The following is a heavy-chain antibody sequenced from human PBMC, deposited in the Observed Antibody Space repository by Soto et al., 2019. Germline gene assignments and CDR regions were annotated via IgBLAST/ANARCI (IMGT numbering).Heavy chain of an antibody. CDR2: IYSSGNT. CDR3: ATARSRSPNRAFDY. Sequence: PSETLSLTCTVSGGSISSYYWSWIRQPPGKGLEWIGYIYSSGNTNYNPSLKSRVAISVDTSNNQFSLNLSSVTAADTAVYYCATARSRSPNRAFDYWGQRTLVPVSS. CDR1: GGSISSYY. D-gene: IGHD6-13*01. J-gene: IGHJ4*02. V-gene: IGHV4-59*01.